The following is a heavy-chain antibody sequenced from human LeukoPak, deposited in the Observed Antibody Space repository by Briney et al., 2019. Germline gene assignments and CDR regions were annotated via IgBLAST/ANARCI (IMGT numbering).Heavy chain of an antibody. Sequence: PSETLSLTCTVSGGSISSYYWSWIRQPPGKGLEGIGYIYTSGSTNYNPSLKSRVTISVDTSKNQFSLKLSSVTAADTAVYYCARQNLILGKRGAFDIWGQGTMVTVSS. CDR1: GGSISSYY. CDR3: ARQNLILGKRGAFDI. J-gene: IGHJ3*02. V-gene: IGHV4-4*09. CDR2: IYTSGST.